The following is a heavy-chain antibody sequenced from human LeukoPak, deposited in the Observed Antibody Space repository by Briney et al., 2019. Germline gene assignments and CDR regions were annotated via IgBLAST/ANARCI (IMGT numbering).Heavy chain of an antibody. J-gene: IGHJ4*02. CDR2: IYLGDSDT. Sequence: GESLKISCKGSGYSFTNYWIAWVRQMPGKGLEWMGIIYLGDSDTRYSPSFQGQVTISADKSISTAYLQWSSLKASDTAMYYCARPRLDYDSSGYSEYYFDYWGQGTLVTVSS. CDR1: GYSFTNYW. CDR3: ARPRLDYDSSGYSEYYFDY. V-gene: IGHV5-51*01. D-gene: IGHD3-22*01.